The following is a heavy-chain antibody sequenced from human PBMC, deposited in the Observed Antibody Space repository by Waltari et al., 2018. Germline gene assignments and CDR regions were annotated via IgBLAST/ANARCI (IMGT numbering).Heavy chain of an antibody. J-gene: IGHJ4*02. Sequence: QVQLVQSGAEVKNPGASVKVSCKSSGYTFTSYDINWVRQATGQGLEWRVCMNPNSGNTGYAPKFQGRVTITRNTSISTAYMELSSLRSEDTAVYYCARGEAPYGSGSYRLDYWGQGTLVTVSS. CDR1: GYTFTSYD. V-gene: IGHV1-8*03. CDR2: MNPNSGNT. D-gene: IGHD3-10*01. CDR3: ARGEAPYGSGSYRLDY.